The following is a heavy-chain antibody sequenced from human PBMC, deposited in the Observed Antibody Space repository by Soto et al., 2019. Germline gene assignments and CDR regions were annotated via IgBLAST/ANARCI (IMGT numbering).Heavy chain of an antibody. V-gene: IGHV4-34*01. CDR2: INHSGST. D-gene: IGHD2-15*01. J-gene: IGHJ6*04. Sequence: SETLSLTCAVYGGSFSGYYWSWIRQPPGKGLEWIGEINHSGSTNYNPSLKSRVTISVDTSKNQFSLKLSSVTAADTAVYYCARGDIGLYGVWGKGTTVTVSS. CDR3: ARGDIGLYGV. CDR1: GGSFSGYY.